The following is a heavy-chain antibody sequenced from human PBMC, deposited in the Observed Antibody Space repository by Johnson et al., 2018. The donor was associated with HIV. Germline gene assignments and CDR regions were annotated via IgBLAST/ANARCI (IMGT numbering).Heavy chain of an antibody. CDR3: ARDGRDLVTRGSFDV. V-gene: IGHV3-30*14. J-gene: IGHJ3*01. CDR2: ISYDGSNK. D-gene: IGHD3-9*01. CDR1: GFTLSNNA. Sequence: QVQLVESGGGVVQPGRSLRLSCVASGFTLSNNAMHWVRQAPGKGLEWVAVISYDGSNKYYAHSVKGRFTISRDNSKNTVYLQMNSLRPEDTAVYYCARDGRDLVTRGSFDVWGQGTVVTVSS.